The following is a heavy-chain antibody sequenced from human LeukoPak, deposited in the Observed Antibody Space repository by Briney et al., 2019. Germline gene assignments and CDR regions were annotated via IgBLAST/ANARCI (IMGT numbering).Heavy chain of an antibody. D-gene: IGHD6-6*01. Sequence: SETLSLTCTVSGGSIRSSSYYWGWLRQPPGKGLEWIWCIYYSGSTYYNPSLKSRVTISVDTSKNQFSLKLSSATAADTAVYYCARPLEYSSSLSWFDPWGQGILVTVSS. V-gene: IGHV4-39*01. CDR1: GGSIRSSSYY. CDR3: ARPLEYSSSLSWFDP. J-gene: IGHJ5*02. CDR2: IYYSGST.